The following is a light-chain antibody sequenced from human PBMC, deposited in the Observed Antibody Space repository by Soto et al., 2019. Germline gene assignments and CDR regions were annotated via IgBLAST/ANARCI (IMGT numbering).Light chain of an antibody. J-gene: IGKJ1*01. CDR3: QQYNSYSWT. Sequence: DIQMTQSPSTLSASVGDRVTLTCRASQSISSWLAWYQQKPGKAPKLLIYDASSLERGVPSRFSGSGSGTEFTLTSSSLQPDDFATYYCQQYNSYSWTFGQGTKVDIK. CDR1: QSISSW. V-gene: IGKV1-5*01. CDR2: DAS.